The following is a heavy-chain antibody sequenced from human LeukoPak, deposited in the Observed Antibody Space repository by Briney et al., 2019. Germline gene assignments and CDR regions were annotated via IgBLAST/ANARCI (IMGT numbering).Heavy chain of an antibody. D-gene: IGHD5-18*01. V-gene: IGHV6-1*01. J-gene: IGHJ4*02. CDR2: TYYKSKWTN. CDR3: ARSLDTAFIY. CDR1: GDSVSINSAA. Sequence: SQTLSLTCAISGDSVSINSAAWNCIRQSPSRGLEWLGRTYYKSKWTNDYAVSVRGRITIHADTSKNQLSLQVNSVTPEDTAVYYCARSLDTAFIYWGRGTLVTVSS.